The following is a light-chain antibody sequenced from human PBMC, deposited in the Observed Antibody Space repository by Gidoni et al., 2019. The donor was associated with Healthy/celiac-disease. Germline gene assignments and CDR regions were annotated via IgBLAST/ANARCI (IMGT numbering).Light chain of an antibody. V-gene: IGKV1-39*01. CDR3: QQSYSTPPLT. CDR2: AAS. Sequence: DIQMTQSISSLSASVGDRVTITCRASQRISSYLNWYQQKPGKAPKLLIYAASSLQSGVPSRFSGSGSGTDFTLTISSLQPEDFATYYCQQSYSTPPLTFGGGTKVEIK. J-gene: IGKJ4*01. CDR1: QRISSY.